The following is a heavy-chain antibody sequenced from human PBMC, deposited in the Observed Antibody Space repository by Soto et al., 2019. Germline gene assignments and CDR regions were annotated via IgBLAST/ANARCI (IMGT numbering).Heavy chain of an antibody. V-gene: IGHV3-23*01. CDR2: ISSGGDNT. CDR3: AKDFDSYSSGRYGMDV. D-gene: IGHD6-19*01. J-gene: IGHJ6*02. CDR1: VFTFSSHA. Sequence: GGSLRLSSAASVFTFSSHAMSWVRQSPGKGLEWVSTISSGGDNTYSADSVKGRFTISRDNSKNTLYLQMNSLRAEDTAVYYCAKDFDSYSSGRYGMDVWGQGTTVTVSS.